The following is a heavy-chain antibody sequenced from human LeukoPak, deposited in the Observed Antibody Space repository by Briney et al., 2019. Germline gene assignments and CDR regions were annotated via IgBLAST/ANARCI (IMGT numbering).Heavy chain of an antibody. CDR1: GFSISSYY. CDR3: ARVTSAKWYFEL. J-gene: IGHJ2*01. Sequence: PSETLSLTCTVSGFSISSYYWNWIRQPPGKGLEWIGYIYYSGSTNYNPSLKSRVTISVDTSKNQFSLKLSSVTAADTAVYYCARVTSAKWYFELWGRGTLVTVSS. V-gene: IGHV4-59*01. D-gene: IGHD1-20*01. CDR2: IYYSGST.